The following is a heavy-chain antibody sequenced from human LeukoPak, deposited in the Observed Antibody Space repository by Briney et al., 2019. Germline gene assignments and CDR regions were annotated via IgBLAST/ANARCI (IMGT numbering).Heavy chain of an antibody. D-gene: IGHD2-21*02. Sequence: PSQTLSLTCTVSGGSISSGGYYWSWIRQHPGTGLEWIGYIYYSGSTYYNPSLKSRVTISVDTSKNQFSLKLSSVIAADTAVYYCARVVVTLPMIDYWGQGTLVTVSS. J-gene: IGHJ4*02. CDR2: IYYSGST. CDR3: ARVVVTLPMIDY. V-gene: IGHV4-31*03. CDR1: GGSISSGGYY.